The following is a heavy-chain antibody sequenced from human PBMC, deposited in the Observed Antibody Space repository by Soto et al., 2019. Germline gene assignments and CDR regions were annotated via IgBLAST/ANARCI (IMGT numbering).Heavy chain of an antibody. CDR3: ARRSGYSSGWPYDY. D-gene: IGHD6-19*01. Sequence: PGGSLRLSCAASGFTFSSYAMSWVRQAPGKGLEWVSSIILSGGSTLYADSVKGRFTISRDNSKNTLYLQMNSLRADDTAVYYCARRSGYSSGWPYDYWGQGTLVTVSS. J-gene: IGHJ4*02. CDR1: GFTFSSYA. V-gene: IGHV3-23*01. CDR2: IILSGGST.